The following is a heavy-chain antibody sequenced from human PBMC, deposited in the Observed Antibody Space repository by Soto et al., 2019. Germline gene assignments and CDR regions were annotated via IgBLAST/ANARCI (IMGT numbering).Heavy chain of an antibody. CDR1: GFTVSSNY. J-gene: IGHJ6*03. CDR2: IYSGGST. D-gene: IGHD6-6*01. CDR3: ARATYSSSFSYGYYYYYMAV. Sequence: EVQLVESGGGLFQPGGSLRLSCAASGFTVSSNYMSWVSQAPGNGLEWVSVIYSGGSTYYADSVKGRFTISRNNSKNTLYLQMNSRRAEDTAVYYCARATYSSSFSYGYYYYYMAVWGNGTTVPVSS. V-gene: IGHV3-53*04.